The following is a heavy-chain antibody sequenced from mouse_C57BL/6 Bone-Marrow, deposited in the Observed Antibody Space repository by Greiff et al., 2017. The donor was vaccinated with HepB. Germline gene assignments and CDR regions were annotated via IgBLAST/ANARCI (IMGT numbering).Heavy chain of an antibody. D-gene: IGHD3-1*01. Sequence: EVQLVESGPGLVKPSQSLSLTCSVTGYSITSGYYWNWIRQFPGNKLEWMGYISYDGSNNYNPSLKNRISITRDTSKNQFFLKLNSVTTEDTATYYCARDGLSFYAMDYWGQGTSVTVSS. CDR1: GYSITSGYY. CDR3: ARDGLSFYAMDY. V-gene: IGHV3-6*01. CDR2: ISYDGSN. J-gene: IGHJ4*01.